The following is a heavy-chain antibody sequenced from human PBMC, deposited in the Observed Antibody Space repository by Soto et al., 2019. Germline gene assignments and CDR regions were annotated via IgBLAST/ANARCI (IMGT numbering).Heavy chain of an antibody. D-gene: IGHD3-10*01. CDR3: ARGRGYYGSGSYFNSPLFDY. Sequence: GGSLRLSCAASGFTFSDYYMSWIRQAPGKGLEWVSYISSSGSTIYYADSVKGRFTISRDNAKNSLYLQMNSLRAEDTAVYYCARGRGYYGSGSYFNSPLFDYWGQGPLVPVSS. CDR2: ISSSGSTI. V-gene: IGHV3-11*01. J-gene: IGHJ4*02. CDR1: GFTFSDYY.